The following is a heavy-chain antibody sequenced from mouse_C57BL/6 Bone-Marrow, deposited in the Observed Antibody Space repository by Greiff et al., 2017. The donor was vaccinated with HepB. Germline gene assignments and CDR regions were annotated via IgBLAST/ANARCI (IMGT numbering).Heavy chain of an antibody. CDR3: AKSMVTTRYWYFDV. D-gene: IGHD2-2*01. CDR1: GFTFSDYG. V-gene: IGHV5-17*01. J-gene: IGHJ1*03. CDR2: ISSGSSTI. Sequence: EVKVVESGGGLVKPGGSLKLSCAASGFTFSDYGMHWVRQAPEKGLEWVAYISSGSSTIYYADTVKGRFTISRDNAKNTLFLQMTSLRSEDTAMYYCAKSMVTTRYWYFDVWGTGTTVTVSS.